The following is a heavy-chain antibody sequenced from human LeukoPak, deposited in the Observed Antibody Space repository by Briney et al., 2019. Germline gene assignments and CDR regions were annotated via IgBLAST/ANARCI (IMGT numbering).Heavy chain of an antibody. CDR1: GGTFRSYA. CDR3: ARGAAAKPYYYYYYMDV. D-gene: IGHD6-13*01. CDR2: IIPIFGTA. V-gene: IGHV1-69*05. J-gene: IGHJ6*03. Sequence: SVKVSCKASGGTFRSYAISWVRQAPGQGLEWMGRIIPIFGTANYAQKFQGRVTITTDESTSTAYMELSSLRSEDTAVYYCARGAAAKPYYYYYYMDVWGKGTTVTVSS.